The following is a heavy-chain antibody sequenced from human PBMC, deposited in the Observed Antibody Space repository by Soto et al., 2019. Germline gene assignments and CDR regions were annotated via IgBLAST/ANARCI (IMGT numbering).Heavy chain of an antibody. V-gene: IGHV3-30*18. Sequence: QVQLVESGGGVVQPGRSLRLSCAASGFTFSSYGMHWVRQAPGKGLEWVAVISYVGNNKYYADSVKGRFTISRDNFKDTLYLQMDSLRAEDTAMYYCAKDHLDTTVTTPNSWGQGTLVTVSS. CDR1: GFTFSSYG. D-gene: IGHD4-17*01. CDR2: ISYVGNNK. J-gene: IGHJ4*02. CDR3: AKDHLDTTVTTPNS.